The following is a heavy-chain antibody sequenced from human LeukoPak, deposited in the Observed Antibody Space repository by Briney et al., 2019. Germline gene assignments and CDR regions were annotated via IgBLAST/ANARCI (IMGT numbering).Heavy chain of an antibody. Sequence: GGSLRLSCAASGFTVSNNYMRWVRQASGKGLEWVSAISNSGGSTYYADSVKGRFAISRDDSKNTLWLRMSSLRADDTAVYYCTRQDPSSSGWYPWGQGTLVTVSS. D-gene: IGHD6-13*01. CDR2: ISNSGGST. CDR3: TRQDPSSSGWYP. V-gene: IGHV3-23*01. CDR1: GFTVSNNY. J-gene: IGHJ5*02.